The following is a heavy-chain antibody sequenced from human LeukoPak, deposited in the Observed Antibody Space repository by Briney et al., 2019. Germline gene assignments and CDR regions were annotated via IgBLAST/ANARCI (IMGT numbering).Heavy chain of an antibody. J-gene: IGHJ4*02. CDR2: ISAHNGNT. CDR3: ARVVAVAGLDY. V-gene: IGHV1-18*01. D-gene: IGHD6-19*01. CDR1: GYTFTSYG. Sequence: ASVKVSCKASGYTFTSYGITWVRQAPGQGLEWMGDISAHNGNTNSAQKFQGRVTMTTDTSTSTAYMELRSLRSDDTAVYYCARVVAVAGLDYWGQGELVTVSS.